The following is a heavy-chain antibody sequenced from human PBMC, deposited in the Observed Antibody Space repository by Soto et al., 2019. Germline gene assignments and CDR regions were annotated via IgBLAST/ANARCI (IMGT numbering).Heavy chain of an antibody. CDR1: GFTFSSYA. V-gene: IGHV3-23*01. CDR2: ISGSGGST. D-gene: IGHD6-13*01. Sequence: EVQLLESGGGLVQPGGSLRLSCAASGFTFSSYAMSWVRQAPGKGLEWVSAISGSGGSTYYADSVKGRFTISRDNSKNTVYLQINSLRAEDTAVYDCAKEGQQVGGGYFDYWGQGTLVTVSS. CDR3: AKEGQQVGGGYFDY. J-gene: IGHJ4*02.